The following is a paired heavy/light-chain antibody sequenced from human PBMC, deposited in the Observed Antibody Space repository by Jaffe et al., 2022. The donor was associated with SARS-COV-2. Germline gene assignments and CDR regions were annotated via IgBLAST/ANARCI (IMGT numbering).Light chain of an antibody. CDR3: AAWDDSLNAPV. Sequence: QSVLTQPPSASGTPGQRVTISCSGSSSNIGSNTVNWYQQLPGTAPKLLIYSNNQRPSGVPDRFSGSKSGTSASLAISGLQSEDEADYYCAAWDDSLNAPVFGGGTKLTVL. CDR2: SNN. CDR1: SSNIGSNT. V-gene: IGLV1-44*01. J-gene: IGLJ2*01.
Heavy chain of an antibody. V-gene: IGHV4-59*08. Sequence: QVQLQESGPGLVKPSETLSLTCTVSGGSISSYYWSWIRQPPGKGLEWIGYIYYSGSTNYNPSLKSRVTISVDTSKNQFSLKLSSVTAADTAVYYCARHSLSLFGSYQEEAFDIWGQGTMVTVSS. CDR3: ARHSLSLFGSYQEEAFDI. D-gene: IGHD1-26*01. CDR2: IYYSGST. J-gene: IGHJ3*02. CDR1: GGSISSYY.